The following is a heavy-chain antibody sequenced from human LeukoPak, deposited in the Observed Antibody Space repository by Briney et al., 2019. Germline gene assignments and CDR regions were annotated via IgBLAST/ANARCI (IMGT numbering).Heavy chain of an antibody. CDR2: IYYSGST. CDR1: GGSISSGDYY. CDR3: ARDLIRSNDAFDI. J-gene: IGHJ3*02. Sequence: SQTQSLTCTVSGGSISSGDYYWSWIRQPPGKGLEWIGYIYYSGSTYYNPSLKSRVTISVDTSKNQFSLKLSSVTAADTAVYYCARDLIRSNDAFDIWGQGTMVTVSS. D-gene: IGHD3-3*02. V-gene: IGHV4-30-4*01.